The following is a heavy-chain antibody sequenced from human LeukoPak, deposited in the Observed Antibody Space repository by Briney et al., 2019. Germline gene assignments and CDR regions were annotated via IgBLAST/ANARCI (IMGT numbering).Heavy chain of an antibody. CDR2: INPNSGGT. D-gene: IGHD3-10*01. CDR3: ARPMVRGVIEDY. J-gene: IGHJ4*02. Sequence: ASVKVSCKASGYTFTGYYMHWVRQAPGQGLEWMGWINPNSGGTNCAQKFQGRVTMTRDTSISTAYMELSRLRSDDTAVYYCARPMVRGVIEDYWGQGTLVTVSS. CDR1: GYTFTGYY. V-gene: IGHV1-2*02.